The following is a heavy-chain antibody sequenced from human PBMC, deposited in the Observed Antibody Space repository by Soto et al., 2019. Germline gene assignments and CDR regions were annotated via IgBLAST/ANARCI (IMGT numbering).Heavy chain of an antibody. Sequence: GGSLRLSCAASGFTFSSYAMHWVRQAPGKGLEWVAVISYDGSNKYYADSVKGRFTISRDNSKNTLYLQMNSLRAEDTAVYYCARGPMTTGRTLDYWGQGTLVTVSS. CDR1: GFTFSSYA. CDR3: ARGPMTTGRTLDY. D-gene: IGHD4-17*01. V-gene: IGHV3-30-3*01. J-gene: IGHJ4*02. CDR2: ISYDGSNK.